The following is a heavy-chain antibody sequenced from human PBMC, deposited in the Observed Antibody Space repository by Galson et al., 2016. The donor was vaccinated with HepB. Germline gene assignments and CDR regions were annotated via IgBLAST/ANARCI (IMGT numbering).Heavy chain of an antibody. CDR3: AWTDSGGTDRYYYAMDV. V-gene: IGHV5-51*01. CDR1: GYIFNNFW. CDR2: IYTGDSHS. Sequence: QSGAEVKKPGESLKISCKGSGYIFNNFWVAWVRQMPGKGLEWMGIIYTGDSHSRYSPSLQGQVTISADKSINTAYLQWSSLTASDAAVYYCAWTDSGGTDRYYYAMDVWGQGATVTVSS. J-gene: IGHJ6*01. D-gene: IGHD2-15*01.